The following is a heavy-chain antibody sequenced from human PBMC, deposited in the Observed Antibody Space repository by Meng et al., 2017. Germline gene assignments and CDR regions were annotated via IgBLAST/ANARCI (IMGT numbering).Heavy chain of an antibody. V-gene: IGHV4-4*02. CDR3: AKYVDTAMVSTNNAYYFDY. CDR1: GGSKSSSSC. Sequence: QMRVQDSGPGLVEAAGTLSLTCSVSGGSKSSSSCLSWVGKPPVKGLEWIGDIYQSGSTTYNRSVNSRVTIPVDMSMTAFALTLSSVIAADRVMYYCAKYVDTAMVSTNNAYYFDYWGQGTLVTVSS. J-gene: IGHJ4*02. CDR2: IYQSGST. D-gene: IGHD5-18*01.